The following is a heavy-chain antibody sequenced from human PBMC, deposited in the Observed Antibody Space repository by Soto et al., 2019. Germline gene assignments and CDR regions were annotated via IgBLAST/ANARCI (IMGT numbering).Heavy chain of an antibody. V-gene: IGHV3-21*01. D-gene: IGHD3-10*01. CDR1: GFTFSSYS. CDR3: ASDLWFGEQNPPWTYYFDY. CDR2: ISSSSSYI. Sequence: GGSLRLSCAASGFTFSSYSMNWVRQAPGKGLEWVSSISSSSSYIYYADSVKGRFTISRDNAKNSLYLQMNSLRAEDTAVYYCASDLWFGEQNPPWTYYFDYWGQGTLVTVSS. J-gene: IGHJ4*02.